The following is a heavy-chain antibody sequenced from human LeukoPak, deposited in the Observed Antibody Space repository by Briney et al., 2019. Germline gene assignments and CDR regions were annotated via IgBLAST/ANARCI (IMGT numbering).Heavy chain of an antibody. D-gene: IGHD6-19*01. CDR2: INPSGGST. V-gene: IGHV1-46*01. J-gene: IGHJ4*02. CDR3: AREVVAVAYFDY. Sequence: ASVKVSCKASGYTFTSYYMHWVRQAPGQGLEWMGIINPSGGSTSYAQKFQGRVTMTRDMSTSTVYVELSSLRSEDTAVYYCAREVVAVAYFDYWGQGTLVTVSS. CDR1: GYTFTSYY.